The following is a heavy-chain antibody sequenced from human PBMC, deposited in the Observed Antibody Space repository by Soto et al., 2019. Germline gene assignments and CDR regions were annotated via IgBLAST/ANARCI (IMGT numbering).Heavy chain of an antibody. CDR3: ARQLHLHGVVNYYGMDV. J-gene: IGHJ6*02. CDR1: GGTFSSYA. CDR2: IIPIFGTA. V-gene: IGHV1-69*13. D-gene: IGHD3-3*01. Sequence: SVKVSCKASGGTFSSYAISWVRQAPGQGLEWMGGIIPIFGTANYAQKFQGRVTITADESTSTAYMELSSLRSEDTAVYYCARQLHLHGVVNYYGMDVWGQGTTVTVSS.